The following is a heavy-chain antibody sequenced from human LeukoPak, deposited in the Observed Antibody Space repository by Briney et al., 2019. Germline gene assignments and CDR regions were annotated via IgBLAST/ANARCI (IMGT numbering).Heavy chain of an antibody. J-gene: IGHJ4*02. D-gene: IGHD3-10*01. Sequence: GGSLRLSCAASGFTFSSYSMNWVRQAPGKGLEWVSSISSSSSYIYYADSVKGRFTISRDNAKNSLYLQMNSLRAEDAAVYYCARPSKPYGSGATYPDDYWGQGTLVTVSS. CDR1: GFTFSSYS. CDR2: ISSSSSYI. CDR3: ARPSKPYGSGATYPDDY. V-gene: IGHV3-21*01.